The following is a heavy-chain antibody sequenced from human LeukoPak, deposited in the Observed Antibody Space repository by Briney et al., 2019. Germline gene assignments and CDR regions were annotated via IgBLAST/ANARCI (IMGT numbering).Heavy chain of an antibody. CDR1: GGSISSSSYY. D-gene: IGHD1-26*01. CDR3: ARQMGFYYYYGMDV. J-gene: IGHJ6*02. Sequence: PSETLSLTCTVSGGSISSSSYYWGWIRQPPGKGLEWIGSIYYSGSTYYNPSLKSRVTISVDTSKNQFSLKLSSVTAADTAVYYCARQMGFYYYYGMDVWGQGTTVTVSS. CDR2: IYYSGST. V-gene: IGHV4-39*01.